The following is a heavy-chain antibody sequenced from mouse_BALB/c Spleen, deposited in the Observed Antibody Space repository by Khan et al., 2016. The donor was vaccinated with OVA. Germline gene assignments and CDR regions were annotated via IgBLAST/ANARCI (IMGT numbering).Heavy chain of an antibody. CDR2: IDPANCNT. D-gene: IGHD4-1*01. CDR1: GFNIKDTY. J-gene: IGHJ3*01. CDR3: ARDYWDEFTY. Sequence: VQLQQPGAELVQPGASVKLSCTASGFNIKDTYMHWVKQRPEQGLAWIGRIDPANCNTKSDPKFQGKATITADTSSNTAYLQLSSLTSKDTAVYYCARDYWDEFTYWGQGTLVTVSA. V-gene: IGHV14-3*02.